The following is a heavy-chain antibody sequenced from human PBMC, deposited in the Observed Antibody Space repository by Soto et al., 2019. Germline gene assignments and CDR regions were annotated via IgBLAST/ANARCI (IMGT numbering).Heavy chain of an antibody. D-gene: IGHD6-19*01. J-gene: IGHJ4*02. V-gene: IGHV4-59*01. Sequence: QVQLQESGAGLVKPSETLSLTCTVSGGSISSYSWSWFRQSPGQALEWIGESYYNGVTKYNHSIKSRVTISGATSENQFSLTKPRVNAACTAVYYCARTSRSISGWYFRAYWVQGTLDPVSS. CDR3: ARTSRSISGWYFRAY. CDR1: GGSISSYS. CDR2: SYYNGVT.